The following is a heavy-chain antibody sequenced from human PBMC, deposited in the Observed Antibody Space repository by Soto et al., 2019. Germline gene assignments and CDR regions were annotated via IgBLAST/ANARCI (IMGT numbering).Heavy chain of an antibody. CDR2: VSHDGRNT. J-gene: IGHJ4*02. CDR3: AKGGRQWLVTSDFNY. D-gene: IGHD6-19*01. CDR1: GFTFSDYA. Sequence: VQLVESGGGVVQPGRSLRLSCEASGFTFSDYAMHWVRQAPGKGLEWVAVVSHDGRNTHYADSVKGRFTISRDSSKNTVSLEMTSVRAEDTAVYYCAKGGRQWLVTSDFNYWGQGALVTVSS. V-gene: IGHV3-30*18.